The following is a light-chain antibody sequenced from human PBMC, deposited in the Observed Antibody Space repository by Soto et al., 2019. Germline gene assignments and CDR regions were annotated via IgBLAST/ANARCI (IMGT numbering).Light chain of an antibody. Sequence: QSVLTQPASVSGSPGQSITISYTGTSSDVGGYNYVSWYQQHPGKAPKLMIYDVSNRPSGVSNRFSGSKSGNTASLTISGLQAEDEADYYCSSYTSSSTLPYVFGTGTKSPS. CDR3: SSYTSSSTLPYV. CDR2: DVS. CDR1: SSDVGGYNY. J-gene: IGLJ1*01. V-gene: IGLV2-14*01.